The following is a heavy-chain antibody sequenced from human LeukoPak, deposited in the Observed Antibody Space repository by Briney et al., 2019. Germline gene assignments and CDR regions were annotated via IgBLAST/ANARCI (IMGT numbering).Heavy chain of an antibody. V-gene: IGHV3-7*01. D-gene: IGHD3-3*01. CDR1: GFTFSSYW. CDR3: ARGARFLEWLPLGLYYFDY. CDR2: IGQDGSEK. J-gene: IGHJ4*02. Sequence: GGSLRLSCAASGFTFSSYWMSWVRQAPGKGLEWVANIGQDGSEKYYVDSVKGRFTISRDNAKNSLYLQMNSLRAEDTAVYYCARGARFLEWLPLGLYYFDYWGQGTLVTVSS.